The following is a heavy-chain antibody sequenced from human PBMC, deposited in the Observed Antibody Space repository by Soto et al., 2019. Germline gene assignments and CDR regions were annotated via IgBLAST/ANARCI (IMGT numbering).Heavy chain of an antibody. Sequence: LSLTCAVYGGSFSCSYWSWIRQPPGKGLEWIGEINHSGSTNYNPSLKSRVTISVDTSKNQLSLKLSSVTAADTAVYYCARGAGSKTDYWGQGTLVTVSS. J-gene: IGHJ4*02. CDR1: GGSFSCSY. V-gene: IGHV4-34*01. CDR3: ARGAGSKTDY. D-gene: IGHD4-4*01. CDR2: INHSGST.